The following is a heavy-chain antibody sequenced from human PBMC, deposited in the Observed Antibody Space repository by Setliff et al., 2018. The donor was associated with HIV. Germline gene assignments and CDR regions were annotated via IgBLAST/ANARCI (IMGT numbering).Heavy chain of an antibody. D-gene: IGHD3-3*01. CDR3: ARDFANFWSGYYWGGAFDI. V-gene: IGHV1-18*01. Sequence: ASVKVSCKASGYIFTSYGISWVRQAPGQGLEWMGWISAYNGNTNYAQKFQGRVSMTIDTSTSTAYMGLRSLRPDDTAVYFCARDFANFWSGYYWGGAFDIWGQGTMVTVSS. CDR1: GYIFTSYG. J-gene: IGHJ3*02. CDR2: ISAYNGNT.